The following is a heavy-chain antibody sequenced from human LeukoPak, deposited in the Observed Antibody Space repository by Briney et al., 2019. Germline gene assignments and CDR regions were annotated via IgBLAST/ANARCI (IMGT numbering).Heavy chain of an antibody. D-gene: IGHD6-19*01. J-gene: IGHJ4*02. Sequence: SGTLSLTCAVSGGSISSSYWWSWIRQPPGKGLEWIGEIYHSGSTNYNLSLKSRVTISVDKSKNQFSLKLSSLTAADTAVYYCARVHRTSSGWFDYWGQGTLVTVSS. CDR2: IYHSGST. V-gene: IGHV4-4*02. CDR1: GGSISSSYW. CDR3: ARVHRTSSGWFDY.